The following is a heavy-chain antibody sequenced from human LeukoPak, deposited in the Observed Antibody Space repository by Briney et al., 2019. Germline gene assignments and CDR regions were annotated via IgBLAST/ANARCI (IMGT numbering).Heavy chain of an antibody. CDR2: GKKDESEI. Sequence: GGSLRLSCTASGVTLSSNWKSWGRQAPRKGQELVAIGKKDESEIYYVDSVKGRFTISRDNDKNSLYLQMNSLRAEDTAVYYCARGRYYDFWSGKSGGYYFDYWGQGTLVTVSS. J-gene: IGHJ4*02. CDR1: GVTLSSNW. CDR3: ARGRYYDFWSGKSGGYYFDY. D-gene: IGHD3-3*01. V-gene: IGHV3-7*04.